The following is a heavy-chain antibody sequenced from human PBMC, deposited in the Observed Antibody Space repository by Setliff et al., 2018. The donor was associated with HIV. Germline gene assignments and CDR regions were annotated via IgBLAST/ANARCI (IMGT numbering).Heavy chain of an antibody. V-gene: IGHV1-69*13. CDR3: AAGYSYELLSSYYFDY. CDR1: GDTFNSHA. J-gene: IGHJ4*02. CDR2: IIPIFGTP. Sequence: SVKVSCKASGDTFNSHAISWVRQAPGQGLEWMGGIIPIFGTPNYAQKFKGRLTITADESTSTAYMELSSLRSEDTAVYYCAAGYSYELLSSYYFDYWGQGTLVTVSS. D-gene: IGHD5-18*01.